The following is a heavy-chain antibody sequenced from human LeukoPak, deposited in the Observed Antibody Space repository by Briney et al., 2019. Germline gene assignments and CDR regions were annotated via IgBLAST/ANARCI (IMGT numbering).Heavy chain of an antibody. Sequence: SVNVSRKASGGTFSSYAISWVRQAPGQGLEWMGGIIPIFGTANYAQKFQGGVTITADESTSTAYMELSRLRSEDTAVYYCARDRIQFSVSWFDPWGQGTLVTVSS. CDR1: GGTFSSYA. CDR2: IIPIFGTA. D-gene: IGHD5-18*01. V-gene: IGHV1-69*01. CDR3: ARDRIQFSVSWFDP. J-gene: IGHJ5*02.